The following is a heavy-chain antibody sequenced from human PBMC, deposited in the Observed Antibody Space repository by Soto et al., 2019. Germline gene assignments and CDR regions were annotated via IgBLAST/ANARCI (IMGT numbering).Heavy chain of an antibody. J-gene: IGHJ6*02. CDR1: GGSFSGYY. D-gene: IGHD2-15*01. CDR3: ARCYGVVVVAAYGMDV. CDR2: INHSGST. Sequence: SETLSLTCAVYGGSFSGYYWSWIRQPPGKGLEWIGEINHSGSTNYNPSLKSRVTISVDTSKNQFSLKLSSVTAADTAVYYCARCYGVVVVAAYGMDVWGQGTTVTVSS. V-gene: IGHV4-34*01.